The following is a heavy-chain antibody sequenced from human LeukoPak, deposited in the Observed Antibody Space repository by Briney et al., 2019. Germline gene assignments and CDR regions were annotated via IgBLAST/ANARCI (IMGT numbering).Heavy chain of an antibody. Sequence: PGGSLRLSCAASGFTFSSYAMHWVRQAPGKGLEWVAVISYDGSNKYYADSVKGRFTISRDNSKNTLYLQMNSLRAEDTAVYYCARDSMTGPTVTTSWGQGTLVTVSS. D-gene: IGHD4-11*01. CDR3: ARDSMTGPTVTTS. V-gene: IGHV3-30*04. CDR2: ISYDGSNK. CDR1: GFTFSSYA. J-gene: IGHJ4*02.